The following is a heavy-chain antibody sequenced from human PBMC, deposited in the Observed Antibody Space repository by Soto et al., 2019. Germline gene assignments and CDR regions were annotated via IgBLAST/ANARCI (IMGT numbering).Heavy chain of an antibody. CDR2: ISSSGGTI. J-gene: IGHJ6*02. V-gene: IGHV3-11*01. CDR1: GFSFSDYY. D-gene: IGHD3-10*02. CDR3: AGGSTPVRGMDV. Sequence: QVQLVESGGGLVQPGGSLRLSCAASGFSFSDYYMKWIRQAPGKGLEWVSYISSSGGTIYHADSVKGRFTISRDNTKNSLYLEMNSLRAADPAVYYCAGGSTPVRGMDVWGQGTTVIVSS.